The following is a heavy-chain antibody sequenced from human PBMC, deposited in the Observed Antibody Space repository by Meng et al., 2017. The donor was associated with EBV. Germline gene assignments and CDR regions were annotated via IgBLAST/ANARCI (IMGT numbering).Heavy chain of an antibody. CDR1: GYTFTSYG. CDR3: ARETSGYDFNWFDP. V-gene: IGHV1-18*01. CDR2: ISAYNGNT. Sequence: QVQLGQSGAEVKNPGASVKVSCKASGYTFTSYGISWVRQAPGQGLEWMGWISAYNGNTNYAQKLQGRVTMTTDTSTSTACMELRSLRSDDTAVYYCARETSGYDFNWFDPWGQGTLVTVSS. D-gene: IGHD5-12*01. J-gene: IGHJ5*02.